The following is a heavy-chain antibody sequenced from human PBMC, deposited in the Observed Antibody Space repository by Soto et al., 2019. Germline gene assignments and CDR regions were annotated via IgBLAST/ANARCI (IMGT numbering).Heavy chain of an antibody. V-gene: IGHV4-31*02. CDR3: VRGVLS. J-gene: IGHJ1*01. D-gene: IGHD3-10*01. CDR2: IHHSGST. Sequence: WTWIRQHPGTGLEWIGNIHHSGSTFYNPSLKSRVSISVDTSKNQFSLKLSSVTAADTAVYFCVRGVLSWGQGTLGTVSS.